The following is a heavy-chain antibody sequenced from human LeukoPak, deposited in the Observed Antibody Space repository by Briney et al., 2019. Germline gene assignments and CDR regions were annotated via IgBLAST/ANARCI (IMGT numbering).Heavy chain of an antibody. Sequence: GASVKVSCKASGYTFTSYGISWVRQAPGQGLEWMGWIIPYNGNTNYAQKLQGRVTMTTDTSTSTAYMELRSLRSDDTAVYYCARDGTLTTVTLMGAGYYYYGMDVWGQGTTVTVSS. CDR1: GYTFTSYG. J-gene: IGHJ6*02. CDR3: ARDGTLTTVTLMGAGYYYYGMDV. V-gene: IGHV1-18*01. CDR2: IIPYNGNT. D-gene: IGHD4-17*01.